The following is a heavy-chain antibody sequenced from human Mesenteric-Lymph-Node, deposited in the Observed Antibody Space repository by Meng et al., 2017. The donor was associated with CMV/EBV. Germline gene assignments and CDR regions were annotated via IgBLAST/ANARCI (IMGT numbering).Heavy chain of an antibody. Sequence: ETLSLTCAASGFTFNSHSMNWVRQAPGKGLEWVSSIHSSGSIYQPDSVKGRFTISRDNAKNSLYLQMDSLRVEDTAVYYCARDRLEGSYSGPGYWGQGTLVTVSS. CDR1: GFTFNSHS. D-gene: IGHD1-26*01. CDR2: IHSSGSI. J-gene: IGHJ4*02. V-gene: IGHV3-21*01. CDR3: ARDRLEGSYSGPGY.